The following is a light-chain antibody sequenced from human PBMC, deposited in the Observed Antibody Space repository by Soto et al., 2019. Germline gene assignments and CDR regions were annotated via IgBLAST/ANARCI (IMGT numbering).Light chain of an antibody. Sequence: IVMTQSPVTLSVSPGERVTLSCRASETVRTNLAWFQQKPGQTPRLLIFGASTRATGIPTRFTGSGCETEWIDNVYRWQSHEHAVYESQHYYNWTAYTFGQGTKME. CDR2: GAS. CDR3: QHYYNWTAYT. CDR1: ETVRTN. J-gene: IGKJ2*01. V-gene: IGKV3-15*01.